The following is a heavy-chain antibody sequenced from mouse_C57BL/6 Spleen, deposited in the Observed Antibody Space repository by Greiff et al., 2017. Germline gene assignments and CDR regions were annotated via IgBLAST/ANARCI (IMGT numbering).Heavy chain of an antibody. Sequence: QVQLQQPGAELVKPGASVKLSCKASGYTFPSYWMQWVKQRPGQGLEWIGEIDPSDSYPNYNQKFKGKATLTVDTSSSTAYMQLSSLTSEDSAVYYCARGRDEVYWGQGTSVTVSS. D-gene: IGHD3-3*01. CDR3: ARGRDEVY. CDR1: GYTFPSYW. V-gene: IGHV1-50*01. CDR2: IDPSDSYP. J-gene: IGHJ4*01.